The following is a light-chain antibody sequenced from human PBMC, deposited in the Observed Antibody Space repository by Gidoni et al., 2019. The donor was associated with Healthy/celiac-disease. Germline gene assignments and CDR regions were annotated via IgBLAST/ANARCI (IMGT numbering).Light chain of an antibody. Sequence: DFQMTQSPSSLSASVGDRVTITCRASQSISSYFKWYQQKPGKAPKLLIYAASSLQSGVPSRFSGSGSGTDFTLTISSLQPEDFATYYCQQSYSTPLTFGPGTKVDIK. CDR2: AAS. CDR1: QSISSY. CDR3: QQSYSTPLT. V-gene: IGKV1-39*01. J-gene: IGKJ3*01.